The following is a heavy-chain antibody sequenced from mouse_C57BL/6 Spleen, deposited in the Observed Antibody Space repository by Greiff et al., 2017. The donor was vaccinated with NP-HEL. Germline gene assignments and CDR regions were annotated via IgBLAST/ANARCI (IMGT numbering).Heavy chain of an antibody. V-gene: IGHV1-69*01. CDR1: GYTFTSYW. D-gene: IGHD4-1*01. Sequence: QVQLQQSGAELVMPGASVKLSCKASGYTFTSYWMHWVKQRPGQGLEWIGEIDPSDSYTNYNQKFKGKSTLTVDKSSSTAYMQLSSLTSEDSAVYYCARVELGWFAYWGQGTLVTVSA. CDR2: IDPSDSYT. J-gene: IGHJ3*01. CDR3: ARVELGWFAY.